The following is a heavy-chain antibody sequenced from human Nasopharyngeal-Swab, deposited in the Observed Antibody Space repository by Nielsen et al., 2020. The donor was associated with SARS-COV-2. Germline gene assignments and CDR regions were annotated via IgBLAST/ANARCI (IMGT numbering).Heavy chain of an antibody. CDR3: ARGLMEYGSGSYEDEEWFDP. D-gene: IGHD3-10*01. J-gene: IGHJ5*02. CDR2: INPNSGGT. V-gene: IGHV1-2*05. CDR1: GYTFTGYY. Sequence: ASVKVSCKASGYTFTGYYMHWVRQAPGQGLARMGRINPNSGGTNYAQKFQGRVTMTRDTSISTAYMELSRLRSDDTVVYYCARGLMEYGSGSYEDEEWFDPWGQGTLVTVSS.